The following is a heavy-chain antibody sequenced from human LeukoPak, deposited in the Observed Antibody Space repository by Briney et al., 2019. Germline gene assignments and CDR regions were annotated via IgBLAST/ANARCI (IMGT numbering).Heavy chain of an antibody. CDR3: ARLITGTNYFDY. Sequence: GGSPRLSCEVSGFRLTTYGTHWVRQAPGKGLEWVAYIPFDGSDEYYVDSVKGRFTISRDNSKNTLYLQMNSLRAEDTAVYYCARLITGTNYFDYWGQGSLVTVSS. CDR2: IPFDGSDE. D-gene: IGHD1-7*01. CDR1: GFRLTTYG. V-gene: IGHV3-30*02. J-gene: IGHJ4*02.